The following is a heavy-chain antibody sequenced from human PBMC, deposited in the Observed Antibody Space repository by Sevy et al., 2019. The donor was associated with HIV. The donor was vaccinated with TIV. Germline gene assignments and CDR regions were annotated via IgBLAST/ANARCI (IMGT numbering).Heavy chain of an antibody. Sequence: GGSLRLSCAVSGFTLNKAWMNWVRQAPGTGLQWVGLIKSKIDGETTDYAAPVKGRFTISRDDSKNTLFLQMNSLKIEDTAVYYCATAPGYYDSAPFDYWGPGTLVTVSS. CDR3: ATAPGYYDSAPFDY. CDR1: GFTLNKAW. V-gene: IGHV3-15*01. CDR2: IKSKIDGETT. D-gene: IGHD3-22*01. J-gene: IGHJ4*02.